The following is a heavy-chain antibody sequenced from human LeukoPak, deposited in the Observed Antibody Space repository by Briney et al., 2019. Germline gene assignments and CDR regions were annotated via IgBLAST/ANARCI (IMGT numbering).Heavy chain of an antibody. V-gene: IGHV3-48*03. Sequence: PGGSLRLSCTTYESAFCSYKMNWIRQAPGKGLEWVSYISNTGNTIYYTDSVKGRFTISRDNAKNSLYLQMNSLRDEDTALYYWAGGLGSGWRYWGQGTPVTVSS. CDR2: ISNTGNTI. CDR3: AGGLGSGWRY. D-gene: IGHD6-25*01. J-gene: IGHJ4*02. CDR1: ESAFCSYK.